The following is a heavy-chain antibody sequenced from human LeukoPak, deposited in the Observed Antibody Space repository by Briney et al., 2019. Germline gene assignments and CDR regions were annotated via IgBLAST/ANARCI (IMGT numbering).Heavy chain of an antibody. CDR2: IYTSGST. CDR3: ARATLGEWNYYYMDV. D-gene: IGHD3-16*01. J-gene: IGHJ6*03. V-gene: IGHV4-4*07. CDR1: GGSISSYY. Sequence: SETLSLTCTVSGGSISSYYWSWIRQPAGKGLEWIGRIYTSGSTNYNPSLKSRVSMSVDTSKNQFSLKLSSVTAADTAVYYCARATLGEWNYYYMDVWGKGTTVTVSS.